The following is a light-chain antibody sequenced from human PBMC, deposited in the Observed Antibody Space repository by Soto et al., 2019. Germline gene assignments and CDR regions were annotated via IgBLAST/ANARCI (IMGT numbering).Light chain of an antibody. CDR1: SSDVGGYKY. J-gene: IGLJ1*01. CDR2: DVS. CDR3: NSYTSSSTHNYV. Sequence: QSALTQPASVSGSPGQSITISCTGTSSDVGGYKYVSWYQQHPGKAPKLMIYDVSNRPSGVSNRFTGSKSGNTASLTISGLQAEDEADYYCNSYTSSSTHNYVFGTWTKLTVL. V-gene: IGLV2-14*03.